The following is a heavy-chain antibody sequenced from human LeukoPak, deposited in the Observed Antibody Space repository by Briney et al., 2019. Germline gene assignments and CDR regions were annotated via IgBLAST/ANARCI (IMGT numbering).Heavy chain of an antibody. CDR1: RLTFSSYW. Sequence: GGSLRLSCAASRLTFSSYWMHWVRQAPGKGLEWLSRINSDGTTTNYADSVKGRFTISRDNAKNTLYLQMNSLRAEDTAVYYCAIADTTMARAFDIWGQGTMVTVSS. D-gene: IGHD5-18*01. CDR2: INSDGTTT. J-gene: IGHJ3*02. V-gene: IGHV3-74*01. CDR3: AIADTTMARAFDI.